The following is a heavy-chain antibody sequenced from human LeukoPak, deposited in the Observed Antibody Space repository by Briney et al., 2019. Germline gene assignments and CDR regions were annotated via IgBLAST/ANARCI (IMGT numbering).Heavy chain of an antibody. Sequence: SETLSLTCTVSGGSISSSSYYWGWIRQPPGKGLEWIGSIYYSGSTYYNPSLKSRVTISVDRSKNQFSLKLSSVTAADTAVYYCASYDSSGSDAFDIWGQGTMVTVSS. D-gene: IGHD3-22*01. CDR3: ASYDSSGSDAFDI. CDR2: IYYSGST. CDR1: GGSISSSSYY. V-gene: IGHV4-39*07. J-gene: IGHJ3*02.